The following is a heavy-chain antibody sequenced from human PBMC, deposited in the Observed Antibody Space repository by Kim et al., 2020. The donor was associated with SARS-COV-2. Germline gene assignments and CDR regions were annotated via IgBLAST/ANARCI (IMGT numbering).Heavy chain of an antibody. CDR1: GGTFSSYA. CDR3: ASPSGFGELLGYFDY. Sequence: SVKVSCKASGGTFSSYAISWVRQAPGQGLEWMGGIIPIFGTANYAQKFQGRVTITADESTSTAYMELSSLRSEDTAVYYCASPSGFGELLGYFDYWGQGTLVTVSS. D-gene: IGHD3-10*01. J-gene: IGHJ4*02. V-gene: IGHV1-69*13. CDR2: IIPIFGTA.